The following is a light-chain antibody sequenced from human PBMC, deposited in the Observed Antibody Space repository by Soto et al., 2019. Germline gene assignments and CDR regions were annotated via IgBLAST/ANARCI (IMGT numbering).Light chain of an antibody. J-gene: IGKJ1*01. CDR1: QSVSTY. V-gene: IGKV1-39*01. CDR3: QQTYNSPWT. Sequence: DIQMTQSPSSLSASVGDRVTITCRASQSVSTYLNWYQVKPGKAPKLLIYAASVLQGGVPSRFSASGSGTDFTLTISRLQPEDFATYVGQQTYNSPWTFSQGNTVEIK. CDR2: AAS.